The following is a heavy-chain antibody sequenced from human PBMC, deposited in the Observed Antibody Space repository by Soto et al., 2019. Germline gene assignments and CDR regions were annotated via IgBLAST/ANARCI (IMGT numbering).Heavy chain of an antibody. Sequence: PSETLSLTCTVSGGSISNSYWSWIRQPPGKGLEWIGYMYYTGSTSYNPSLKSRVTISVDRSKNQFSPKLSSVTAADTAVYYCARDRKYDILTGSDYYYAMDVWGQGTTVTVSS. CDR1: GGSISNSY. CDR2: MYYTGST. D-gene: IGHD3-9*01. V-gene: IGHV4-59*01. CDR3: ARDRKYDILTGSDYYYAMDV. J-gene: IGHJ6*02.